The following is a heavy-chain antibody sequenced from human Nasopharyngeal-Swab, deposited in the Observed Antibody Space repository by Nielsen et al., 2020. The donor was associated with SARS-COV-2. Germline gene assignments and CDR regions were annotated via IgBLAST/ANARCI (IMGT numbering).Heavy chain of an antibody. CDR2: IYSGGST. CDR1: GFIVSRNY. V-gene: IGHV3-53*01. J-gene: IGHJ4*02. D-gene: IGHD6-13*01. CDR3: ARMDFIASRDY. Sequence: GESLKISCAASGFIVSRNYMSWVRQAPGKGLEWVSVIYSGGSTFYADSVKGRFTISRDNSKNMVNLQLNSLRAEDTAVYYCARMDFIASRDYWGQGTLVTVSS.